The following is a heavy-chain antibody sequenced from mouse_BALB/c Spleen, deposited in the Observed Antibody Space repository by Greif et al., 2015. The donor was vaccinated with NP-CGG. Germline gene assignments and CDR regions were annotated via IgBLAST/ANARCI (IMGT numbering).Heavy chain of an antibody. J-gene: IGHJ3*01. CDR1: GFTFSSYA. D-gene: IGHD2-4*01. CDR3: ASKSTMITFAY. V-gene: IGHV5-9-3*01. CDR2: ISSGGSYT. Sequence: EVQLVESGGGLVKPGGSLKLSCAASGFTFSSYAMSWVRQTPEKRLEWVATISSGGSYTYYPDSVKGRFTISRDNAKNTLYLQMSSLRSEDTAMYYCASKSTMITFAYWGQGTLVTVSA.